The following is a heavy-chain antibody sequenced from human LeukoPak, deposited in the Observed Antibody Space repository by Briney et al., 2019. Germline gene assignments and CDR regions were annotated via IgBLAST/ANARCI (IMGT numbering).Heavy chain of an antibody. CDR2: IYYSGST. J-gene: IGHJ4*02. V-gene: IGHV4-39*07. Sequence: SETLSLTCTVSGGSISSSSYYWGWIRQPPGKGLEWIGSIYYSGSTYYNPSLKSRVTISVDTSKNQFSLKLSSVTAADTAVYYCARGVNDYGDYMDYWGQGTLVTVSS. CDR1: GGSISSSSYY. CDR3: ARGVNDYGDYMDY. D-gene: IGHD4-17*01.